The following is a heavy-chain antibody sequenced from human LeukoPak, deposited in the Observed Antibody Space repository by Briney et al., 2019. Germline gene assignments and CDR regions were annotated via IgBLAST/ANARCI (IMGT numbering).Heavy chain of an antibody. Sequence: PGRSLRLSCAASGFTFSSYAVHWVRQAPGKGLEWVAVIWYDGSNKYYADSVKGRFTISRDHSKNTLYLQMKSLRAEDTAVYYCVRELEIAVAGTLGYWGQGTLVTVSS. CDR3: VRELEIAVAGTLGY. D-gene: IGHD6-19*01. J-gene: IGHJ4*02. CDR2: IWYDGSNK. V-gene: IGHV3-33*01. CDR1: GFTFSSYA.